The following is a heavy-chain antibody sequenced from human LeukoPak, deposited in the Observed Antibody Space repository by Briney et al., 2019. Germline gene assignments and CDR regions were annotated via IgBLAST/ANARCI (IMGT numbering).Heavy chain of an antibody. V-gene: IGHV5-51*01. J-gene: IGHJ3*02. D-gene: IGHD6-19*01. CDR1: GYRFTTYW. CDR2: IYPDDSDT. Sequence: GESLKISCQGSGYRFTTYWIGWVRQLPGKGLEWMGIIYPDDSDTRYSPSFQGQVTISADKSIITAYLQWNSLKASDTAIYYCARLGPEQWLVPGSLDIWGQGTMVTVSS. CDR3: ARLGPEQWLVPGSLDI.